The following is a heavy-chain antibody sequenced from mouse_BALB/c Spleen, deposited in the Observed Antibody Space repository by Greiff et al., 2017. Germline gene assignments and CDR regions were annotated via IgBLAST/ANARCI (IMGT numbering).Heavy chain of an antibody. CDR3: ARQTTGVASYYIDY. Sequence: EVQVVESGGGLVKPGGSLKLSCAASGFTFSSYAMYWVRQTPEKRLEWVATISSGGSYTYYTDSVKGRFTISSDDAKNPLYRQMSSLRSEDTAMYYCARQTTGVASYYIDYWGQGTTLTVSA. J-gene: IGHJ2*01. D-gene: IGHD1-1*01. CDR1: GFTFSSYA. CDR2: ISSGGSYT. V-gene: IGHV5-9-3*01.